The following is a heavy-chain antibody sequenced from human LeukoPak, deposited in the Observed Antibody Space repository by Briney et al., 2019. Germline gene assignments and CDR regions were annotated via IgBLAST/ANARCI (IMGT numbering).Heavy chain of an antibody. D-gene: IGHD5-12*01. Sequence: PSETLSLTCTVSGGSISSGNSYWSWIRQPAGKGLEWIGHIYTSGSTNYNPSLKSRVTISVDMSKNQFSLKLSSVTAADTAMYYCAREEEHSGYDLGDENYYSYFYMDVWGKGTTVTISS. CDR3: AREEEHSGYDLGDENYYSYFYMDV. CDR2: IYTSGST. CDR1: GGSISSGNSY. J-gene: IGHJ6*03. V-gene: IGHV4-61*09.